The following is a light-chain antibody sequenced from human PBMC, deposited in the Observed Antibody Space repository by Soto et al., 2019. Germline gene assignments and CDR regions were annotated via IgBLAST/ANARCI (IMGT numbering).Light chain of an antibody. V-gene: IGKV3-15*01. CDR1: QSVSSN. CDR3: QQYNNRLPWT. Sequence: EIVMTQTPATLSVSPGERATLSCRASQSVSSNLAWYQQKPGQAPRLLIYGASTTATGIPARYSGSGSGKEFTLTISNLHSEYFAVYCCQQYNNRLPWTLGQGTKVELK. J-gene: IGKJ1*01. CDR2: GAS.